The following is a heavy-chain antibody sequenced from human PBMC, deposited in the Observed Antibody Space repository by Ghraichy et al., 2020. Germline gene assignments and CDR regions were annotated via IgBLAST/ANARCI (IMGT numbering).Heavy chain of an antibody. D-gene: IGHD1-7*01. CDR3: ARREYKGNFYFEY. CDR2: INQDGSGK. CDR1: GFTFSNYW. J-gene: IGHJ4*02. V-gene: IGHV3-7*03. Sequence: GGSLRLSCAASGFTFSNYWMSWVRQAPGKGLEWVANINQDGSGKYYVDSVKGRFTISRDNAKNSLYLQMNSLRAEDTAVYYCARREYKGNFYFEYWGQGTLVTVSS.